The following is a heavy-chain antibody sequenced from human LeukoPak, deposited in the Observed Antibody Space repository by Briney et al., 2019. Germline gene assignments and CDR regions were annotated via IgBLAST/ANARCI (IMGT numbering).Heavy chain of an antibody. Sequence: SETLSLTCTVSGGSISSGGYYWSWIRQHPGKGLEWIGYIYYSGSTYYNPSLKSRVTISVDTSKNQFSLKLSSVTAADTAVYXCXXXXGYXGGXXXXRXXFDYWGQGTLVTVSS. CDR1: GGSISSGGYY. V-gene: IGHV4-31*03. CDR3: XXXXGYXGGXXXXRXXFDY. CDR2: IYYSGST. J-gene: IGHJ4*02. D-gene: IGHD6-13*01.